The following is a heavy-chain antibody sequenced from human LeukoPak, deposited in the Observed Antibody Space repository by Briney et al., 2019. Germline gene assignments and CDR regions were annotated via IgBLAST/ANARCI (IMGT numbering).Heavy chain of an antibody. Sequence: GGSLRLSCAASGFTFSSYGMHWVRQAPGKGLEWVAVISYDGSNKYYADSVKGRFTISRDNSKTTLYLQMNSLRAEDTAVYYCAKDRLAVTNPLSRGIRFYGMDVWGQGTTVTVSS. CDR2: ISYDGSNK. J-gene: IGHJ6*02. V-gene: IGHV3-30*18. CDR3: AKDRLAVTNPLSRGIRFYGMDV. CDR1: GFTFSSYG. D-gene: IGHD4-17*01.